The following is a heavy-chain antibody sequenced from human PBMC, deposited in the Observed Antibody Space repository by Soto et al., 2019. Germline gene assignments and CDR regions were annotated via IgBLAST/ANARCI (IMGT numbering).Heavy chain of an antibody. D-gene: IGHD2-15*01. CDR3: AKEVVPDY. J-gene: IGHJ4*02. Sequence: PGGSMRLSCRAAGFTCSSYGMHWVRRAPGKGLEWVSAISGSGGSTYYADSVKGRFTISRDNSKNTLFLQKNSLRVEDTAVYYCAKEVVPDYWGQGTLVTVSS. V-gene: IGHV3-23*01. CDR2: ISGSGGST. CDR1: GFTCSSYG.